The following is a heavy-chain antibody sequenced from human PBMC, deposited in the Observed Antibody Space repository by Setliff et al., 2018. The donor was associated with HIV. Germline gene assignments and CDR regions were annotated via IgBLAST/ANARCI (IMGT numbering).Heavy chain of an antibody. D-gene: IGHD2-2*01. CDR1: GGSISTGGYY. CDR3: ARTTIVAVPAANYYFDF. Sequence: SETLSLTCTVSGGSISTGGYYWSWIRQQPGKSLEWIGHIYYRGTTHYNPSLRSRVTLSVDTSKNQFSLNLRSVTVADTAVYYCARTTIVAVPAANYYFDFWGQGDLVTVSS. J-gene: IGHJ4*02. CDR2: IYYRGTT. V-gene: IGHV4-31*03.